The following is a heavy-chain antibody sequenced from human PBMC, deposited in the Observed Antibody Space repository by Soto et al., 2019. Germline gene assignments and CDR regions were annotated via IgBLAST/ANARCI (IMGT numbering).Heavy chain of an antibody. V-gene: IGHV3-48*03. Sequence: PGGSLRLSCAASGFTFSSYEMNWVRQAPGKGLEWVSYISSSGSTIYYADSVKGRSTISRDNAKNSLYLQMNSLRAEDTAVYYCARDYDFWSGYYYWGQGTLVTVSS. D-gene: IGHD3-3*01. CDR1: GFTFSSYE. CDR2: ISSSGSTI. J-gene: IGHJ4*02. CDR3: ARDYDFWSGYYY.